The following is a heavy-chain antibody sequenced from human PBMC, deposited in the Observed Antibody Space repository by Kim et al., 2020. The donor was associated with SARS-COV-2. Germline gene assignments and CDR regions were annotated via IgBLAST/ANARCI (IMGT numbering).Heavy chain of an antibody. CDR3: TTVSMR. J-gene: IGHJ4*02. CDR2: IKSKTDGGTA. D-gene: IGHD2-2*01. CDR1: GIPFSNAW. V-gene: IGHV3-15*01. Sequence: GGSLRLSCAVSGIPFSNAWFNWVRQSPGKGLEWVGRIKSKTDGGTADLAAPGKGRFAISREDSKNTLSLLMNNVETDDTAVYYCTTVSMRWGQGTLVTVS.